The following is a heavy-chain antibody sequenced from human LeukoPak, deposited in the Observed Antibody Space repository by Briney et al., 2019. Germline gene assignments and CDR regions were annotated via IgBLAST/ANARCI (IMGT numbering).Heavy chain of an antibody. J-gene: IGHJ6*03. D-gene: IGHD2-21*01. CDR3: ARVEGSGLGYYMDV. V-gene: IGHV1-2*02. CDR2: INPNSGGT. CDR1: GHTFTGYY. Sequence: GASVKVSCKASGHTFTGYYMHWVRQAPGQGLEWMGWINPNSGGTNYAQKFQGRVTMTRDTSISTAYMELSRLRSDDTAVYYCARVEGSGLGYYMDVWGKGTTVTASS.